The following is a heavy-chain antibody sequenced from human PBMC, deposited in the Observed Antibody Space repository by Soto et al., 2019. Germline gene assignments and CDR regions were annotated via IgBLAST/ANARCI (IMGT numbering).Heavy chain of an antibody. V-gene: IGHV1-69*02. D-gene: IGHD6-13*01. CDR1: GGTFSTYT. CDR2: ILPMLDIT. CDR3: TLGSWSAETFDI. J-gene: IGHJ3*02. Sequence: QVQLVQSGAEVKKPGSSVKVSCKASGGTFSTYTIIWVRHAPGQGLEWMGRILPMLDITNSAQRFQGRVTITADKSTSTAYLELSSLRSEDTAVYYCTLGSWSAETFDIWGRGTMVTVSS.